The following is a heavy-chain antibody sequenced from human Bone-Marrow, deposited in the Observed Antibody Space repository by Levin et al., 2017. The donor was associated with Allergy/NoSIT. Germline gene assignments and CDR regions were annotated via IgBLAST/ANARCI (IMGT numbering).Heavy chain of an antibody. J-gene: IGHJ4*02. V-gene: IGHV4-39*01. CDR3: ARRGGGGYSGYYFDS. Sequence: SETLSLTCSVSGASISSSSYFWGWIRQPPGKGLEWIGHIFYRGATYYTSSLRSRLIITIATSKNQFFLKLNSVTAADTAGYYCARRGGGGYSGYYFDSWGQGTLVTVSS. CDR2: IFYRGAT. CDR1: GASISSSSYF. D-gene: IGHD1-26*01.